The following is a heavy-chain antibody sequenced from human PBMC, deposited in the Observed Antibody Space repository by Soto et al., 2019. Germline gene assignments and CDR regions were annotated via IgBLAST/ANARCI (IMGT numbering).Heavy chain of an antibody. V-gene: IGHV1-3*05. Sequence: QVQLVQSGAEEKKPGASVKVSCKASGYTFTSYAMHWVRQAPGQRLEWMGWINAGNGNTKYSQKFQGRVTITRDTSASTVYMELSSLRSEVTGVYYCARAWVVVTAPDYWGQGTLVTVSS. D-gene: IGHD2-21*02. CDR1: GYTFTSYA. CDR2: INAGNGNT. J-gene: IGHJ4*02. CDR3: ARAWVVVTAPDY.